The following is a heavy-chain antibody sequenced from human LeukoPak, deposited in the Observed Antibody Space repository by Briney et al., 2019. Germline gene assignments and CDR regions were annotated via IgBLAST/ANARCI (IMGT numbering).Heavy chain of an antibody. CDR2: ISGSGGST. Sequence: GSLRLSCAASGFTFSSYAMSWVRQAPGKGLEWVSAISGSGGSTYYADSVKGRFTISRDNSKNTLYLQMNSLRAEDTAVYYCAKDRGGNSGLDYWGQGTLVTVSS. V-gene: IGHV3-23*01. CDR3: AKDRGGNSGLDY. CDR1: GFTFSSYA. J-gene: IGHJ4*02. D-gene: IGHD4-23*01.